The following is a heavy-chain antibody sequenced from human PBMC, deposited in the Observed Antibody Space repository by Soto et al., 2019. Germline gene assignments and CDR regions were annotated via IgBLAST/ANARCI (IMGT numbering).Heavy chain of an antibody. J-gene: IGHJ4*02. D-gene: IGHD3-10*01. V-gene: IGHV3-23*01. CDR2: ISGSGGST. Sequence: EVQLLESEGGLVQPGGSLRLSCAASGFTFSSYAMSWVRQAPGKGLEWVSAISGSGGSTYYADSVKGRFTISRDNSKNTLYLQMNSLRAEDTAVYYCAKDWRYYGSGSYGYWGQGTLVTVSS. CDR1: GFTFSSYA. CDR3: AKDWRYYGSGSYGY.